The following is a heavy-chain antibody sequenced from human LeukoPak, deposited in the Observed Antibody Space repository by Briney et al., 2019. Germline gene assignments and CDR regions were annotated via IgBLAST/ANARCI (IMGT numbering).Heavy chain of an antibody. CDR2: IHTSGST. CDR1: GGSISSGSYY. J-gene: IGHJ6*03. CDR3: AVTSDPSHYYYMDV. D-gene: IGHD3-16*01. Sequence: SQTLSLTCTVSGGSISSGSYYWSWIRQPAGKGLEWIGRIHTSGSTNYNPSLKSRVTISVDTSKNQISLKLSSVTAADTAVYYCAVTSDPSHYYYMDVWGKGTTVTVSS. V-gene: IGHV4-61*02.